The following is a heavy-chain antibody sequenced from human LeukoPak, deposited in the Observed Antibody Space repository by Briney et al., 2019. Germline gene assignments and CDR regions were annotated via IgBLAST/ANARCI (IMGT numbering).Heavy chain of an antibody. Sequence: GGSLRLSCVASGFTFSNYWMSWVRQAPGKGLEWVANIKQDGSENNYVDSVKGRFTISRDNAKNSLYLQMNSLRAEDTAVYYCAKDEKRITMVRDPYYYYGMDVWGQGTTVTVSS. CDR2: IKQDGSEN. V-gene: IGHV3-7*01. D-gene: IGHD3-10*01. CDR1: GFTFSNYW. J-gene: IGHJ6*02. CDR3: AKDEKRITMVRDPYYYYGMDV.